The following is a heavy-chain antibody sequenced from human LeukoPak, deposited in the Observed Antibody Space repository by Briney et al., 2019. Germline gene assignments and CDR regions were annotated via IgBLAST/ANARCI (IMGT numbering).Heavy chain of an antibody. CDR2: IYYSGST. Sequence: SETLSLTCTVSGGSISSYYWSWIRQPPGKGLEWIGYIYYSGSTNYNPSLKSRVTISVDTSKKQFSLKLSSVTAADTAVYYCAGSIVGATRAAFDIWGQGTMVTVSS. J-gene: IGHJ3*02. CDR3: AGSIVGATRAAFDI. V-gene: IGHV4-59*01. D-gene: IGHD1-26*01. CDR1: GGSISSYY.